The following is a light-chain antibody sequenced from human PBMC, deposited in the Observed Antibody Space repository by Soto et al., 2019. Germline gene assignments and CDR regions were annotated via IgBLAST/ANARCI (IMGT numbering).Light chain of an antibody. CDR2: DAS. V-gene: IGKV1-5*01. CDR1: QSISGW. CDR3: QQYNSYWT. J-gene: IGKJ1*01. Sequence: DIQMTQSPSTLSASVGDRVTITCRASQSISGWLAWYQQKPGKAPKLLIYDASSLESGVPSRFSGSRSGTEFTLTISSLQPDDFATYYCQQYNSYWTFGQGTKVDIK.